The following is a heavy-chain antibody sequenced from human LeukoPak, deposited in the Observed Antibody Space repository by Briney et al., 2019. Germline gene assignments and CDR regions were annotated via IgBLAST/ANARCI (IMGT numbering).Heavy chain of an antibody. J-gene: IGHJ6*03. CDR1: GFSIDANS. CDR2: VSNTGSPI. V-gene: IGHV3-48*04. D-gene: IGHD3-3*02. Sequence: PGGSLRLSCAASGFSIDANSVHWVRQAPGKGLEWLSFVSNTGSPIYYADSVKGRFTISRDSARNSVYLQMNSLIAGDTGLYYCARIRGPTLESRHMDVWGKGTTVTVSS. CDR3: ARIRGPTLESRHMDV.